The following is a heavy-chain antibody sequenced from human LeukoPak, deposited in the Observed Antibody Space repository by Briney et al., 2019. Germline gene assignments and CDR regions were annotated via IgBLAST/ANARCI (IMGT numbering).Heavy chain of an antibody. Sequence: SETLSLTCAVYGGSFSGYYWSWIRQPPGKGLEWIGEINHSGSTNYNPSLKSRVTISVDTSKNQFSLKLSSVTAADTAVYYCASVRPLGFDYWGQGTLVTVSS. CDR2: INHSGST. CDR3: ASVRPLGFDY. J-gene: IGHJ4*02. V-gene: IGHV4-34*01. CDR1: GGSFSGYY. D-gene: IGHD7-27*01.